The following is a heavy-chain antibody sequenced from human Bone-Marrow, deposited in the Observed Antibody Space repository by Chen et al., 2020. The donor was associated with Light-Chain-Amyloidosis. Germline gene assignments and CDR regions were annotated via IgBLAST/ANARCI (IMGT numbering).Heavy chain of an antibody. Sequence: QVQLVESGGGLVKPGGSLRLSCAASGFTFSDFYMSWIRQAPGKGLEWISYISSSSSAIYYADSAKGRFTISRDNAENSVYLQMDRLRAEDTAVYYCARGYKFGYYWGQGTLVNVSS. V-gene: IGHV3-11*01. D-gene: IGHD3-16*01. CDR3: ARGYKFGYY. CDR2: ISSSSSAI. J-gene: IGHJ4*02. CDR1: GFTFSDFY.